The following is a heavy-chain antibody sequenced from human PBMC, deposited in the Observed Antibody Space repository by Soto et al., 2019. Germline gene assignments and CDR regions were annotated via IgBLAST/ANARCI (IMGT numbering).Heavy chain of an antibody. CDR1: GFTFSSYA. Sequence: GGSLRLSCAASGFTFSSYAMGWVRQGPGKGLEWVAVVSIGGSTHYADSVRGRFTISRDNSKNTLSLQMSSLRAEDTAVYYCAKAPAKAAAAPRYYGMDVWGQGTTVTVSS. CDR3: AKAPAKAAAAPRYYGMDV. D-gene: IGHD6-13*01. J-gene: IGHJ6*02. V-gene: IGHV3-23*01. CDR2: VSIGGST.